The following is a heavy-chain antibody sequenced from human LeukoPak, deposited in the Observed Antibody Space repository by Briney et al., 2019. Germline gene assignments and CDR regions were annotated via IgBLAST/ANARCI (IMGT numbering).Heavy chain of an antibody. CDR3: AKDSYSKGDY. V-gene: IGHV3-7*01. J-gene: IGHJ4*02. D-gene: IGHD4-4*01. CDR2: INHDGSVK. CDR1: GFTFSSYS. Sequence: GGSLRLSCTASGFTFSSYSMIWVRQAPGKGLQWVANINHDGSVKNYVGSVKGRFAISRDNAQNSFYLQMNSLETDDTAVYYCAKDSYSKGDYWGQGTLVTVSS.